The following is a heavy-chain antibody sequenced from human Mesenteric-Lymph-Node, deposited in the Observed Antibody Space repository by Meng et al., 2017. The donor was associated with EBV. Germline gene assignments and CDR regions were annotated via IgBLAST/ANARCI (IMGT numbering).Heavy chain of an antibody. D-gene: IGHD3-10*01. CDR1: GASISSDNW. J-gene: IGHJ4*02. Sequence: QVQVEEPGPGMVKTSGTLSLTCAVSGASISSDNWWSWVRQPPGKGLEWIGEIYHSGSTNYNPSLKSRVTISVDKSKRQFSLKLTSVTAADTAVYHCARFQRFGDFDWGQGTLVTVSS. CDR3: ARFQRFGDFD. CDR2: IYHSGST. V-gene: IGHV4-4*02.